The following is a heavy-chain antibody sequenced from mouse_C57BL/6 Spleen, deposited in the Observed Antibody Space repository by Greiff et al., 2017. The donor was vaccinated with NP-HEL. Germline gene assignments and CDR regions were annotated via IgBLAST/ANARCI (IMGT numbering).Heavy chain of an antibody. CDR3: ARNYYDYDGYAMDY. V-gene: IGHV3-6*01. J-gene: IGHJ4*01. CDR1: GYSITSGYY. Sequence: EVQLQESGPGLVKPSQSLSLTCSVPGYSITSGYYWNWIRQFPGNKLEWMGYISYDGSNNYNPSLKNRISITRDTSKNQFFLKLNSVTTEDTATYYCARNYYDYDGYAMDYWGQGTSVTVSS. CDR2: ISYDGSN. D-gene: IGHD2-4*01.